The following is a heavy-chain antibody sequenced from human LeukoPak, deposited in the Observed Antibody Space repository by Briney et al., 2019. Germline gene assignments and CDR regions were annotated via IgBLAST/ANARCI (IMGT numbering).Heavy chain of an antibody. CDR3: ARSGYYYYYGMDV. D-gene: IGHD5-12*01. CDR1: GFTFNTYW. Sequence: GGSLRLSCGAPGFTFNTYWMSWVRQAPGKGLEWVASIKHDGSENYYVDSVNGRFTISRDNAKNSLYLQMNSLRAEDTAVYYCARSGYYYYYGMDVWGQGTTVTVSS. V-gene: IGHV3-7*01. CDR2: IKHDGSEN. J-gene: IGHJ6*02.